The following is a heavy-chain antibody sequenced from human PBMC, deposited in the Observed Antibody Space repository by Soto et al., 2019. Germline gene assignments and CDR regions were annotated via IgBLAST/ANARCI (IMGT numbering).Heavy chain of an antibody. J-gene: IGHJ5*02. V-gene: IGHV4-30-4*01. CDR1: GVTVSSDAYY. CDR2: IYHTGST. D-gene: IGHD3-9*01. CDR3: ARDGPYYDILTGYRNWFDP. Sequence: SETLSLTCTVSGVTVSSDAYYWSWIRQHPGKGLEWIGNIYHTGSTYYSPSPKSRVVISLDTSNNQFSLTLSSVTAADTAVYYCARDGPYYDILTGYRNWFDPWGQGTLVTVSS.